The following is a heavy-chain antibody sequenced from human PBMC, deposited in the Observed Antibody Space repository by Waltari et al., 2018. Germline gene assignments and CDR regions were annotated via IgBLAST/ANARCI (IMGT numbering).Heavy chain of an antibody. CDR1: GYSFTDYY. D-gene: IGHD3-22*01. V-gene: IGHV1-2*02. J-gene: IGHJ4*02. Sequence: QVQLIQSGAEVKKPGASVTVSCKASGYSFTDYYLHWVRQAPGQGLEWMGWINPNSGETRYVQKFQGRVTMTRNTSISTAYMELSRLRSDDTAVYYCAILTMTGAYWGQGTLVTVSS. CDR2: INPNSGET. CDR3: AILTMTGAY.